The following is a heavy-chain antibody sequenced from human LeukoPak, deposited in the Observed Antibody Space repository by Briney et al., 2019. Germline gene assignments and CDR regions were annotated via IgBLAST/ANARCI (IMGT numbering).Heavy chain of an antibody. Sequence: PSETLSLTCTVSGGSISSGSYYWSWIRQPAGKGLEWIGRIYTSGSTNYNPSLKSRVTISVDTSKNQFSLKLSSVTAADTAVYYCAREAGGSTLVYFDYWGQGTLVTVSS. J-gene: IGHJ4*02. CDR3: AREAGGSTLVYFDY. D-gene: IGHD3-16*01. CDR2: IYTSGST. V-gene: IGHV4-61*02. CDR1: GGSISSGSYY.